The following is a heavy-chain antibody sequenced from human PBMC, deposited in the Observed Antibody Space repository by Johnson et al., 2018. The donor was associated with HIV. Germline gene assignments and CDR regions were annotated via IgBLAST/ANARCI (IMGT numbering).Heavy chain of an antibody. CDR3: ARAGGGIAAAGTRAFDI. D-gene: IGHD6-13*01. Sequence: VQLVESGGGLVKPGGSLRLSCAASGFTFSNAWMSWVRQAPGNGLEWVANIKRDGSEKYYADSVKGRFTISRDNSKNTLYLQMNSLRAEDTAVYYCARAGGGIAAAGTRAFDIWGQGTMVTVSS. J-gene: IGHJ3*02. CDR2: IKRDGSEK. CDR1: GFTFSNAW. V-gene: IGHV3-7*03.